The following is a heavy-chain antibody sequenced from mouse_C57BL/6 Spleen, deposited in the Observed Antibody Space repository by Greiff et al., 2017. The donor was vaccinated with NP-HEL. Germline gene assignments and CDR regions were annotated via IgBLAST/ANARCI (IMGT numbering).Heavy chain of an antibody. Sequence: EVKVEESGGGLVQPGGSMKLSCAASGFTFSDAWMDWVRQSPEKGLEWVAEIRNKANNHATYYAESVKGRFTIARDDAKSSVYLQMNSLRAENTGIYYCTRADYYGRFAYWGQGTLVTVSA. J-gene: IGHJ3*01. V-gene: IGHV6-6*01. CDR1: GFTFSDAW. CDR2: IRNKANNHAT. CDR3: TRADYYGRFAY. D-gene: IGHD1-1*01.